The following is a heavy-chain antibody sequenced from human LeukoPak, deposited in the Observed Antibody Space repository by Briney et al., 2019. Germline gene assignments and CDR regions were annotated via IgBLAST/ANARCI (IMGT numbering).Heavy chain of an antibody. CDR3: AREEGRSLIALDI. CDR1: GYTFTCYY. Sequence: ASVKVSCKASGYTFTCYYMHWVRQAPGQGLEWMGWINPNSGGTNYAQKFQGWVTMTRDTSISTAYMELSRLRSDDTAVYYCAREEGRSLIALDIWGQGTMVTVSS. CDR2: INPNSGGT. J-gene: IGHJ3*02. V-gene: IGHV1-2*04. D-gene: IGHD3-16*01.